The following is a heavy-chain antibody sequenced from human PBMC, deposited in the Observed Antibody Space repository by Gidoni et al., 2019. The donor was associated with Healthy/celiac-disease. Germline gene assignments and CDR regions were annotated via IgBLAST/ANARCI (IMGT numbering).Heavy chain of an antibody. CDR1: GYSFTSYW. D-gene: IGHD3-3*01. Sequence: EVQLVQSGAEVKKPGESLQLSCKGSGYSFTSYWIGWVRQMPGKGLEWIGILYPGDSDTRYSPSFQGQVTISADKSISTAYLQWSSLKASDTAMYYCARPDDFWSGYSYAFDIWGQGTMVTVSS. V-gene: IGHV5-51*01. J-gene: IGHJ3*02. CDR3: ARPDDFWSGYSYAFDI. CDR2: LYPGDSDT.